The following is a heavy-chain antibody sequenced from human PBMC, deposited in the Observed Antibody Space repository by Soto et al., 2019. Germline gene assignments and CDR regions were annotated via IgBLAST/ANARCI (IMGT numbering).Heavy chain of an antibody. CDR2: IKSQVDGGTT. J-gene: IGHJ4*02. CDR1: GFSFKKGW. Sequence: PXXSLRLSCAASGFSFKKGWMKWVLQAPGKGLEWVGRIKSQVDGGTTDYAAPVTGRVIISRDDSKNTLFLHMNSLNTEDTAVYYCAADFNKVSDYWGQGALVTVS. CDR3: AADFNKVSDY. V-gene: IGHV3-15*01.